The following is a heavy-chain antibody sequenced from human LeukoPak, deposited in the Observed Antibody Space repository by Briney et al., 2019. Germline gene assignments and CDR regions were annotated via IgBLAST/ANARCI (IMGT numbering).Heavy chain of an antibody. Sequence: SETLSPTCAVSGYSISSGYYWGWIRQPPGKGLEWIGSIYHSGSTYYNPSLKSRVTISVDTSKNQFSLKLSSVTAADTAVYYCARDLIAVAAVDYWGQGTLVTVSS. D-gene: IGHD6-19*01. J-gene: IGHJ4*02. CDR2: IYHSGST. CDR1: GYSISSGYY. CDR3: ARDLIAVAAVDY. V-gene: IGHV4-38-2*02.